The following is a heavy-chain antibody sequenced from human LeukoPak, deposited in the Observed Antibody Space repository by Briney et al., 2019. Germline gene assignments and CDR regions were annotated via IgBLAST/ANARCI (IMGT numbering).Heavy chain of an antibody. Sequence: ASVKVSCKASGYTFTSCDINWVRPAAGQGLEWMGWMNPNSCNTGYGQRFHSRITMTRDISIVTAYIELSNLTSDDTAIYYCARGSSGRRDNWGRGTLVTVSA. CDR1: GYTFTSCD. V-gene: IGHV1-8*01. CDR3: ARGSSGRRDN. J-gene: IGHJ4*02. D-gene: IGHD6-19*01. CDR2: MNPNSCNT.